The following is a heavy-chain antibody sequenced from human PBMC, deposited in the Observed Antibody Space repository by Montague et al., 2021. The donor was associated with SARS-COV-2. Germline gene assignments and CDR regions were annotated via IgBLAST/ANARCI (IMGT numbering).Heavy chain of an antibody. CDR1: GGSVSSRSHF. Sequence: TLSLTCTVSGGSVSSRSHFWSWIRQPDGKGLEWIGHIYATGSAKYNPYLESRVTISVDTSNNQFYLRLNSVTAADTAVYYCTGVVVVVPASPAPTLFDLWGQGVLVTVSS. CDR2: IYATGSA. D-gene: IGHD2-15*01. V-gene: IGHV4-61*09. J-gene: IGHJ5*02. CDR3: TGVVVVVPASPAPTLFDL.